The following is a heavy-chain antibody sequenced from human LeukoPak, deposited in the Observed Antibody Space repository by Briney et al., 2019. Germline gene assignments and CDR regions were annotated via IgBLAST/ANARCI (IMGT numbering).Heavy chain of an antibody. CDR1: GYTFTSYY. Sequence: GASVKVSCKAPGYTFTSYYMHWVRQAPGQGLEWMGIINPSGGSTSYAQKFQGRVTMTRDMSTSTVYMELSSLRSEDTAVYYCAREDDRGYYFDYWGQGTLVTVSS. J-gene: IGHJ4*02. CDR3: AREDDRGYYFDY. CDR2: INPSGGST. V-gene: IGHV1-46*01. D-gene: IGHD3-9*01.